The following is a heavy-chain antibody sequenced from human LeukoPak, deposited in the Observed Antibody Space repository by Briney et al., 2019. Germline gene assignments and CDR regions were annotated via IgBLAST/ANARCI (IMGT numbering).Heavy chain of an antibody. Sequence: GGSLRLSCAASGFTFDDFGMSWVRHAPGKGLEWVSGINWKGTKTGYADSVKGRFTISRDDAKNSLYLQMNSLRAEDTALYYCARWGYSSSWYGVPQYYNYGLDVWGQGTTVTVSS. V-gene: IGHV3-20*04. CDR3: ARWGYSSSWYGVPQYYNYGLDV. CDR1: GFTFDDFG. CDR2: INWKGTKT. J-gene: IGHJ6*02. D-gene: IGHD6-13*01.